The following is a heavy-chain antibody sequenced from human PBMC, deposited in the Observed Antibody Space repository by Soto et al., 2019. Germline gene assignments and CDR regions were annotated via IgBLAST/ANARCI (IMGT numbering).Heavy chain of an antibody. Sequence: GASVKVSCKSSCYTFTSYGISLLRQSPGQWLECMLWISAYNGNTNYAQKLQGRVTMTTDTSTSTAYMELRSLRSDDTAVYYCARDPGVSRSSSDEPLQYYYYGMDVWGQGTTVTSP. CDR1: CYTFTSYG. D-gene: IGHD6-13*01. J-gene: IGHJ6*02. CDR2: ISAYNGNT. CDR3: ARDPGVSRSSSDEPLQYYYYGMDV. V-gene: IGHV1-18*01.